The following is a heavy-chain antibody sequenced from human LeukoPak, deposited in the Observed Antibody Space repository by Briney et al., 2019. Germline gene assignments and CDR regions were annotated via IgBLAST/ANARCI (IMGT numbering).Heavy chain of an antibody. CDR2: ISWNSGSI. Sequence: GRSLRLSCAASGFTFDDYAMHWVRQAPGKGLEWVSGISWNSGSIGYADSVKGRFTISRDNAKNSLYLQMNSLRAEDTALYYCANAVAGYWGQGTLVTVSS. D-gene: IGHD6-19*01. J-gene: IGHJ4*02. CDR1: GFTFDDYA. V-gene: IGHV3-9*01. CDR3: ANAVAGY.